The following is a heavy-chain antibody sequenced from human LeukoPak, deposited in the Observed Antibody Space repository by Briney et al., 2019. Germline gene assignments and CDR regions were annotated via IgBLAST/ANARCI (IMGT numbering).Heavy chain of an antibody. CDR3: ARGRVATVRIYYYYYGMDV. V-gene: IGHV3-48*03. CDR2: ISGSGSTI. J-gene: IGHJ6*04. CDR1: GFTFSSYE. Sequence: GGSLRLSCAASGFTFSSYEMNWVRQAPGKGLEWVSYISGSGSTIYYADSVKGRFTISRDNAKNSLYLQMNSLRAEDTAVYYCARGRVATVRIYYYYYGMDVWGKGTTVTVSS. D-gene: IGHD5-12*01.